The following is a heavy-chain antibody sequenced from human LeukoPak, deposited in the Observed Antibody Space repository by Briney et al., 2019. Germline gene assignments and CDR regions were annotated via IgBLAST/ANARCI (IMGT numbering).Heavy chain of an antibody. D-gene: IGHD3-10*01. CDR3: ARDLRRITMVRGIGRFDP. CDR1: GYTFTGYY. J-gene: IGHJ5*02. CDR2: IIPIFGTA. V-gene: IGHV1-69*13. Sequence: AASVKVSCKASGYTFTGYYMHWVRQAPGQGLEWMGGIIPIFGTANYAQKFQGRVTITADESTSTAYMELSSLRSEDTAVYYCARDLRRITMVRGIGRFDPWGQGTLVTVSS.